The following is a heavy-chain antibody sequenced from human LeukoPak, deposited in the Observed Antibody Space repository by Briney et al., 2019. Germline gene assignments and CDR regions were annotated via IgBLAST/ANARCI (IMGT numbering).Heavy chain of an antibody. CDR2: INPSGGST. J-gene: IGHJ6*03. CDR3: ASPIYCTNGVCSPGGYYYMDV. V-gene: IGHV1-46*03. Sequence: ASVKVSCKASGYTFTSYYMHWVRQAPGQGPEWMGIINPSGGSTSYAQKFQGRVTMTRDTSTSTVYMELSSLRSEDTAVYYCASPIYCTNGVCSPGGYYYMDVWGKGTTVTVSS. D-gene: IGHD2-8*01. CDR1: GYTFTSYY.